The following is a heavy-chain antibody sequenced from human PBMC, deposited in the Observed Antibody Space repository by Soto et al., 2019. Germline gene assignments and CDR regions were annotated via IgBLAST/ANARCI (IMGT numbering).Heavy chain of an antibody. CDR2: MNPNSGNT. CDR1: GYTFTSYD. V-gene: IGHV1-8*01. D-gene: IGHD6-19*01. Sequence: ASVKVSCKASGYTFTSYDINWVRQATGQGLEWMGWMNPNSGNTGYAQKFQGRVTMTRNTSISTAYMELSSLRSEDTAVYYCARGGAFGSGWSVLAFDIWGQGTMVPVSS. CDR3: ARGGAFGSGWSVLAFDI. J-gene: IGHJ3*02.